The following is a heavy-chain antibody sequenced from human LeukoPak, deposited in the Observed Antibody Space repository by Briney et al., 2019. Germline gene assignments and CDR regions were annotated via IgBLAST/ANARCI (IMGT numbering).Heavy chain of an antibody. V-gene: IGHV4-4*07. CDR1: GGSMSGYY. CDR3: ARGAYGGDGRSFFDY. CDR2: IYTGGRT. J-gene: IGHJ4*02. D-gene: IGHD4-23*01. Sequence: SETLSLTCTVSGGSMSGYYWSWIRQPAGKGLEWIGRIYTGGRTNSDPSLKSRVTMSVDTSKNQFSLKVTTVTAADTAVYYCARGAYGGDGRSFFDYWGQGTLVTVSS.